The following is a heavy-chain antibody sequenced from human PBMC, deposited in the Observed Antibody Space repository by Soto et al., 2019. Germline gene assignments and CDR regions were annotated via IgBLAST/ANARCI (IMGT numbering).Heavy chain of an antibody. V-gene: IGHV4-39*01. CDR2: IYYSGST. J-gene: IGHJ6*02. D-gene: IGHD3-9*01. CDR3: ATMTGADYYYGMDV. CDR1: GGSISSSSYY. Sequence: SETLSLTCTVSGGSISSSSYYWVWIRQPPGQGLEWIGSIYYSGSTYYNPSLKSRVTISVDTSKNQFSLKLSSVTAADTAVYYCATMTGADYYYGMDVWGQGTTVTVSS.